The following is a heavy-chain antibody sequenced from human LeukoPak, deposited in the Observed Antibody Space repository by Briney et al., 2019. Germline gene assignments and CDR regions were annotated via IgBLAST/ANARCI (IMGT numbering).Heavy chain of an antibody. Sequence: GGSLRLSCAASGFTFSSYWMRWVRQAPGKGLEWVANIKQDGSEKYYVDSVKGRFTISRDNAKNSLYLQMNSLRAEDTAVYYCARDHHLEWQFSDAFDIWGQGTMVTVSS. CDR3: ARDHHLEWQFSDAFDI. V-gene: IGHV3-7*01. CDR2: IKQDGSEK. CDR1: GFTFSSYW. J-gene: IGHJ3*02. D-gene: IGHD3-3*01.